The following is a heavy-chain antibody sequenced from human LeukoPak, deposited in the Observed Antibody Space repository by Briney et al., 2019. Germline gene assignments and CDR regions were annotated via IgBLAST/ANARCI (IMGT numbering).Heavy chain of an antibody. CDR3: ARVSSGGYFHTYYFDY. CDR2: IRYSGTT. J-gene: IGHJ4*02. D-gene: IGHD3-22*01. V-gene: IGHV4-34*11. CDR1: GGSFSGYY. Sequence: SETLSLTGAVYGGSFSGYYWSWIRQPPGKGLEWIGYIRYSGTTNYSPSLKSRATISVDTSKNQFSLNLISVTAADTAIYYCARVSSGGYFHTYYFDYWGQGTLVTVSS.